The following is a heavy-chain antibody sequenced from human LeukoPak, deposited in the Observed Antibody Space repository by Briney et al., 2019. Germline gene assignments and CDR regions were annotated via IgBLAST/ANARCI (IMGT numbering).Heavy chain of an antibody. CDR2: ISAYNGNT. CDR1: GYTFTSYG. D-gene: IGHD4-17*01. CDR3: ARGAVTTWEEYYFDY. Sequence: GASVKVSCKASGYTFTSYGISWVRQAPGQGLEWMGWISAYNGNTNYAQKRQGRVTMTTDTSTSTAYMELRSLRSDDTAVYYCARGAVTTWEEYYFDYWGQGTLVTVSS. J-gene: IGHJ4*02. V-gene: IGHV1-18*01.